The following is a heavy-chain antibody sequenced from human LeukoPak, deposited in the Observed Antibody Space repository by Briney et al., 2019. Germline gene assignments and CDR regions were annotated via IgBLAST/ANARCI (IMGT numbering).Heavy chain of an antibody. D-gene: IGHD3-22*01. J-gene: IGHJ4*02. Sequence: SVKVSCKASGGTFSSYAISWVRQAPGQGLEWVGRIIPILGIANYAQKFQGRVTITADKSTSTAYMELSSLRSEDTAVYYCAREGGRITMIVVVPGELDYWGQGTLVTVSS. CDR3: AREGGRITMIVVVPGELDY. CDR1: GGTFSSYA. V-gene: IGHV1-69*04. CDR2: IIPILGIA.